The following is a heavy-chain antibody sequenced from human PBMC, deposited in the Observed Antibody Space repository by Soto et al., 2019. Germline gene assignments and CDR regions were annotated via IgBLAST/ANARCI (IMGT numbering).Heavy chain of an antibody. Sequence: GGSLRLSCAASGVTFSSYAMSWVRQAPGKGLEWVSAISGSGGSTYYADSVKGRFTISRDNSKNTLYLQMNSLRAEDTAVYYCARGPVVVIAIRQAYGMDVWGQGTTVTVSS. J-gene: IGHJ6*02. V-gene: IGHV3-23*01. CDR2: ISGSGGST. D-gene: IGHD3-22*01. CDR1: GVTFSSYA. CDR3: ARGPVVVIAIRQAYGMDV.